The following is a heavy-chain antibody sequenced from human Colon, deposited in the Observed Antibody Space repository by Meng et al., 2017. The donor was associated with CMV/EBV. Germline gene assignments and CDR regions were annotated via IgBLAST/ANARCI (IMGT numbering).Heavy chain of an antibody. CDR3: AREMGYNWDLGHPYGMDV. Sequence: GGSLRLSCVVSGHTFTTYWMTWVRQAPGKGLEWVANTKQDGTESYYVDSVKGRFTISRDNRNASLYLQMNSLRVGDTAVYYCAREMGYNWDLGHPYGMDVWGQGTTVTVSS. CDR2: TKQDGTES. J-gene: IGHJ6*02. CDR1: GHTFTTYW. V-gene: IGHV3-7*01. D-gene: IGHD1-20*01.